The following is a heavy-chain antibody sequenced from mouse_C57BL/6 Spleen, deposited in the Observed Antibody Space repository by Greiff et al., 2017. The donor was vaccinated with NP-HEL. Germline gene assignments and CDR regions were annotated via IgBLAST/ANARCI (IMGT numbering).Heavy chain of an antibody. D-gene: IGHD1-1*01. Sequence: VQLQESGAELARPGASVKLSCKASGYTFTSYGISWVKQRPGQGLEWIGEIYPRSGNTYYNEKFKGKATLTADKSSSTAYMELRSLTSEDSAVYFCARGGTTVVAYYFDYWGQGTTLTVSS. CDR3: ARGGTTVVAYYFDY. V-gene: IGHV1-81*01. CDR1: GYTFTSYG. CDR2: IYPRSGNT. J-gene: IGHJ2*01.